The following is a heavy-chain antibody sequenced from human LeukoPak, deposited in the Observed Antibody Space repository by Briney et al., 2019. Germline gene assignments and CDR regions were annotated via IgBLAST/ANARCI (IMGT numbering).Heavy chain of an antibody. CDR3: ARHYGP. J-gene: IGHJ5*02. V-gene: IGHV4-39*01. Sequence: SETLSLTCTVSGVSIRSNYYYWGWIGQPPGRGRVWIVSIYDSGSSYYNPSLKSRVTIYVDTSKNQSALKMNAVTAAGAAVYYCARHYGPWGQGTMVTVSS. CDR1: GVSIRSNYYY. CDR2: IYDSGSS. D-gene: IGHD3-10*01.